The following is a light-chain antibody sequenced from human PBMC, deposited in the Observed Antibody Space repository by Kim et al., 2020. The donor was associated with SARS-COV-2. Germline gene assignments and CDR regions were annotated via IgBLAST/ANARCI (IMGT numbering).Light chain of an antibody. CDR3: QQYNNWPLT. Sequence: EIVMTQSPVTLSVFPGERATLSCRASQSVSGNLAWYQQKPGQAPRLLIYAASTRATGIPARFSASGSGTEFILTISSLQSEDFAVYYCQQYNNWPLTFGGGTKVDIK. J-gene: IGKJ4*01. V-gene: IGKV3-15*01. CDR2: AAS. CDR1: QSVSGN.